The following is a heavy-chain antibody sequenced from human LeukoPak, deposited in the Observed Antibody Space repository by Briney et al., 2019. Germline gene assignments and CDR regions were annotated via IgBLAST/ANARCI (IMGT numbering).Heavy chain of an antibody. CDR1: GGTFSSYA. Sequence: GASVKVSCKASGGTFSSYAISWVRQAPGQGLEWMGGIIPIFGTANYAQKFQGRVTITTDESTSTAYMELSSLRSEDTAVYYCAREMRILTTGEDYYYYMAVWGKGTTVTVSS. D-gene: IGHD3-9*01. J-gene: IGHJ6*03. V-gene: IGHV1-69*05. CDR2: IIPIFGTA. CDR3: AREMRILTTGEDYYYYMAV.